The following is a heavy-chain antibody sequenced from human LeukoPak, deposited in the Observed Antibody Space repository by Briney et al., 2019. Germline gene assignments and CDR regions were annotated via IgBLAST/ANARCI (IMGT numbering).Heavy chain of an antibody. D-gene: IGHD5-18*01. V-gene: IGHV3-11*04. CDR1: GFTFSDYY. CDR3: ARDSRYSYDHVGS. Sequence: GGSLRLSCGASGFTFSDYYMSWIRQAPWKGLEWVSYISSSGSTIYYADSVKGRFTISRDNAKNSLYLQMNSLRAEDTAVYYCARDSRYSYDHVGSWGQGTLVTVSS. J-gene: IGHJ5*02. CDR2: ISSSGSTI.